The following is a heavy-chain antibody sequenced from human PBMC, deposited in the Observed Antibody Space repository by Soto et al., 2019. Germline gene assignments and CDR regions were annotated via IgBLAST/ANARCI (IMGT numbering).Heavy chain of an antibody. CDR1: GFTFSSYA. CDR3: ARGPSSSTYNWFDP. D-gene: IGHD6-13*01. V-gene: IGHV3-30-3*01. Sequence: PGGSLRLSCAASGFTFSSYAIHWVRQAPGKGLEWVAVISYDGSNKYYADSVKGRFTISRDNSKNTLYLQMNSLRAEDAAVYYCARGPSSSTYNWFDPWGQGTLVTVSS. J-gene: IGHJ5*02. CDR2: ISYDGSNK.